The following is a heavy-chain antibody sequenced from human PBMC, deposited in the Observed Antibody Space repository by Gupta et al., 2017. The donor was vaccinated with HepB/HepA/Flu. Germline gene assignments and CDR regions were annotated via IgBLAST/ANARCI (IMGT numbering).Heavy chain of an antibody. J-gene: IGHJ4*02. CDR1: GYTFTDPDY. V-gene: IGHV1-2*02. D-gene: IGHD1-1*01. Sequence: QVHLVQSGAEVKKTGASVRVSCETSGYTFTDPDYIHWVRQAPGRGLGCMGFIHPSNGGTKIAQKFQGRVTMTAGTSINTAYFQLTSLTSDDTALYYCARIEGGLGTHWGQGTLVSVSS. CDR3: ARIEGGLGTH. CDR2: IHPSNGGT.